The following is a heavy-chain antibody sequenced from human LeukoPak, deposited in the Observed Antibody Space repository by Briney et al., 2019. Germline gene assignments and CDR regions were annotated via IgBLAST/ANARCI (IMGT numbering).Heavy chain of an antibody. CDR1: GYTFTSYD. J-gene: IGHJ4*02. Sequence: ASVKVSCKASGYTFTSYDINWVRQATGQGLGWMGWMNPNSGNTGYAQKFQGRVTMTRNTSISTAYMELSSLRSEDTAVYYCARVLGIRRTPYYFDYWGQGTLVTVSS. CDR2: MNPNSGNT. V-gene: IGHV1-8*01. D-gene: IGHD7-27*01. CDR3: ARVLGIRRTPYYFDY.